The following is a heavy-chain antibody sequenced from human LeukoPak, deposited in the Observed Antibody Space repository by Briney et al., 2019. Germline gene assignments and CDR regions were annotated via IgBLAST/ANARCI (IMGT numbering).Heavy chain of an antibody. CDR1: GGSINSYY. CDR2: FYYSGST. Sequence: PSETLSLTCTVSGGSINSYYWSWIRQPPGKGLEWIGYFYYSGSTNYNPSLESRVTISVDTSENRFSLKLSSVTAADTAVYYCARRLLTTGTTGGLDVWGQGTTVTVSS. CDR3: ARRLLTTGTTGGLDV. J-gene: IGHJ6*02. V-gene: IGHV4-59*01. D-gene: IGHD1-1*01.